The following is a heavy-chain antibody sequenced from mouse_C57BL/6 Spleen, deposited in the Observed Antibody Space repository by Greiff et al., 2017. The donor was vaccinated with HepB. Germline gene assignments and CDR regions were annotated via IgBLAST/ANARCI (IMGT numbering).Heavy chain of an antibody. V-gene: IGHV5-16*01. CDR1: GFTFSDYY. CDR3: ARGPLYYYGSSYWYFDV. J-gene: IGHJ1*03. D-gene: IGHD1-1*01. Sequence: EVKLVESEGGLVQPGSSMKLSCTASGFTFSDYYMAWVRQVPEKGLEWVANINYDGSSTYYLDSLKSRFIISRDNAKNILYLQMSSLKSEDTATYYCARGPLYYYGSSYWYFDVWGTGTTVTVSS. CDR2: INYDGSST.